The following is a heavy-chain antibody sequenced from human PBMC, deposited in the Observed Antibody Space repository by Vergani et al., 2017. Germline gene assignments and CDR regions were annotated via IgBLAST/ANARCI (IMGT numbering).Heavy chain of an antibody. V-gene: IGHV4-59*12. CDR3: ARGPRRRGAFRYSYGYFDY. D-gene: IGHD5-18*01. Sequence: QVQLQESGPGLVKPSETLSLTCNVSGVSISSSYWSWIRQPPGRGLEWIGYIYYSGSTNYNPSLRSRVTISVDTSRNQFSLKLSSVTAADTAVYYCARGPRRRGAFRYSYGYFDYWGQGTLVTVS. CDR2: IYYSGST. J-gene: IGHJ4*02. CDR1: GVSISSSY.